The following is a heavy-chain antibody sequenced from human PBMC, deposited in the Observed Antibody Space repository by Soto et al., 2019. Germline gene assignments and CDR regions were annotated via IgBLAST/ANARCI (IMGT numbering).Heavy chain of an antibody. CDR3: ARELFGAARSDY. Sequence: PGGSLRLSCASSGFTFSNYWMTWVRHAPGKGLDWVANIIKDGSEKSYVDSLKGRFTISRDNAKNSLYLEMNSLRVEDTAVYYCARELFGAARSDYWGQGTLVTVSS. J-gene: IGHJ4*02. CDR1: GFTFSNYW. V-gene: IGHV3-7*03. D-gene: IGHD6-6*01. CDR2: IIKDGSEK.